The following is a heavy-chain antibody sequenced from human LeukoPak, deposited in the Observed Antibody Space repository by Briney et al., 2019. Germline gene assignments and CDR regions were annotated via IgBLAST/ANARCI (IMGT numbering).Heavy chain of an antibody. CDR2: ISGSGGGT. D-gene: IGHD5-24*01. CDR3: TKGGTDRYNYH. V-gene: IGHV3-23*01. Sequence: GGTLRLSCAASGFTFSSYGMNWVRQAPGKGLEWVSGISGSGGGTYYADSVKGRFTISRDNSKNTLYLQMNSLRADDTAVYYCTKGGTDRYNYHWGQGTLVIVSS. CDR1: GFTFSSYG. J-gene: IGHJ4*02.